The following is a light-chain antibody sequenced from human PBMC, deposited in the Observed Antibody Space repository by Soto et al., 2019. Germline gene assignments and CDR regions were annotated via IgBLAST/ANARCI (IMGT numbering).Light chain of an antibody. Sequence: QSALTQPASVSASPGQSVTISCIGTYSDIGGYKHVSWYQQHPGKAPRLIIYEASNRPSGISNRFSGSKSGNTASLTISGLQADDEADYYCSSYTSSSTLLIFGGGTKLTV. CDR2: EAS. CDR3: SSYTSSSTLLI. J-gene: IGLJ2*01. V-gene: IGLV2-14*01. CDR1: YSDIGGYKH.